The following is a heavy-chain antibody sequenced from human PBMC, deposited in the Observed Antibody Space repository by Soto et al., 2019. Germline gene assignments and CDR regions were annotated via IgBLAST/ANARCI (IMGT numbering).Heavy chain of an antibody. CDR1: GFNFGAYG. V-gene: IGHV3-30*18. CDR3: AKDRRDGYTTCSRCYGVDV. J-gene: IGHJ6*02. D-gene: IGHD5-18*01. Sequence: QVQLVESGGGVVQPGTSLRLACEASGFNFGAYGMHWVRQAPGKGLEWVAVISHDGTKTYYSDSVKGRFTVSRDNSKNMLNVQMVSLRPDDTAVYSCAKDRRDGYTTCSRCYGVDVWGQGTTVTVSS. CDR2: ISHDGTKT.